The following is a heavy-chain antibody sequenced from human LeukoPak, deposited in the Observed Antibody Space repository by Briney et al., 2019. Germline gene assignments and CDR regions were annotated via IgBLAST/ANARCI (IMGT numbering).Heavy chain of an antibody. V-gene: IGHV3-30*09. J-gene: IGHJ4*02. CDR1: GSTFSSYA. CDR3: ARGPEWEPYYFDY. Sequence: GGSLRLSCAASGSTFSSYAMHWVRQAPGKGLEWVAVISYDGSNINYADSVKGRFAISRDNSKNTLYLQMNSLRAEDTAVYYCARGPEWEPYYFDYWGQGTLVTVSS. CDR2: ISYDGSNI. D-gene: IGHD1-26*01.